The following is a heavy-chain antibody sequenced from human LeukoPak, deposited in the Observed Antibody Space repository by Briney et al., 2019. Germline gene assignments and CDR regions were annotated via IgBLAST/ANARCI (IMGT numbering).Heavy chain of an antibody. D-gene: IGHD5-18*01. V-gene: IGHV3-21*01. CDR3: ARDLERGYSYGYRMGWFDP. CDR1: GFTISSYA. CDR2: ISSGSDYR. Sequence: GGSLRLSCAVSGFTISSYAMSWVRQAPGKGLEWVSSISSGSDYRYYGKTVKGRFTISREDAKNSLYLQMNSLRAEDTAVYYCARDLERGYSYGYRMGWFDPWGQGTLVTVSS. J-gene: IGHJ5*02.